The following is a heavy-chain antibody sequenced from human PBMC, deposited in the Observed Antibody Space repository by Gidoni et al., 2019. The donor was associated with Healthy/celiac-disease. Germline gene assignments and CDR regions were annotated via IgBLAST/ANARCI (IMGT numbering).Heavy chain of an antibody. J-gene: IGHJ6*02. D-gene: IGHD2-15*01. CDR1: GGTFSSYA. V-gene: IGHV1-69*04. CDR3: ARVACSGGSCYSYYYYYYGMDV. Sequence: QVQLVQSGAEVKKPGSSVKVSCKASGGTFSSYAISWVRQAPGQGLEWMGRIIPILGRANYAQKFQGRVTITADKSTSTAYMELSSLRSEDTAVYYCARVACSGGSCYSYYYYYYGMDVWGQGTTVTVSS. CDR2: IIPILGRA.